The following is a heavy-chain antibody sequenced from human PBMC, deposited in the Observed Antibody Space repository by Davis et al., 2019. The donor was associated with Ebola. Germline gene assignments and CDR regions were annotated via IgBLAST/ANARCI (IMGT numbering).Heavy chain of an antibody. D-gene: IGHD3-3*01. Sequence: PSETLSLTCAVSGDSISSSNWWTWVRQPPGKGLEWIGEIYHSGSTNYNPSLKSRVIISIDKSKNQFSLKLTSVTAADTAVYYCTRELRYYDFWSGYYQIDPWGQGTLVTVSS. J-gene: IGHJ5*02. CDR2: IYHSGST. V-gene: IGHV4-4*02. CDR3: TRELRYYDFWSGYYQIDP. CDR1: GDSISSSNW.